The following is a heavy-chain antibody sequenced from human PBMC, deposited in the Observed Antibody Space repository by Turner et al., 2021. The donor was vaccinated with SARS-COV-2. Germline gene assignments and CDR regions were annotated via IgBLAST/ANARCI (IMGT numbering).Heavy chain of an antibody. CDR1: DGSLIGHF. CDR2: IYYSGST. CDR3: ARPNTYYYGSGDSHGKSHNWFDP. J-gene: IGHJ5*02. D-gene: IGHD3-10*01. V-gene: IGHV4-34*01. Sequence: QVQLQQWGAGLLKPSEPLSLTCGLYDGSLIGHFWTWIRQPPGKGLEWIGSIYYSGSTYYNPSLKSRVTISVDTSKNQFSLKLSSVTAADTAVYYCARPNTYYYGSGDSHGKSHNWFDPWGQGTLVTVSS.